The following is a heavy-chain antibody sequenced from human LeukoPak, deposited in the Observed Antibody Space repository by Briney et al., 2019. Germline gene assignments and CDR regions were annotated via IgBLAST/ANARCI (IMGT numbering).Heavy chain of an antibody. CDR2: IYSDGSST. V-gene: IGHV3-74*01. CDR1: GFTFNKYW. Sequence: GGSLRLSCAASGFTFNKYWMQWVRQAPGKGLVWVSRIYSDGSSTDYADSVKGRFTISRDNAKNTLYLQMNSLRAEDTAVYYCARESPQVATLDYWGQGALVTVSS. D-gene: IGHD5-12*01. J-gene: IGHJ4*02. CDR3: ARESPQVATLDY.